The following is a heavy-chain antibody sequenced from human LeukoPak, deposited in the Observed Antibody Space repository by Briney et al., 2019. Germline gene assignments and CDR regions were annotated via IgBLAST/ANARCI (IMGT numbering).Heavy chain of an antibody. CDR3: ARQDCSSTSCYLDY. V-gene: IGHV4-39*01. D-gene: IGHD2-2*01. CDR1: GGSISSSSYY. J-gene: IGHJ4*02. CDR2: IYYSGST. Sequence: SETLSLTCTVSGGSISSSSYYWGWIRQPPGKGLEWIGSIYYSGSTYYNPSLKSRVTISVDTSKNQFSLKLCSVTAADTAVYYCARQDCSSTSCYLDYWGQGTLVTVSS.